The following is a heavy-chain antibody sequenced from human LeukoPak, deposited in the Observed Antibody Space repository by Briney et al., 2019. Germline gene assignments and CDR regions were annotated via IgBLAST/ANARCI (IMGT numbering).Heavy chain of an antibody. Sequence: GGSLRLSCAASGFTFSSYSMSWVRQAPGKGLEWVANIKQHGTEKYYVDSVKGRFTISRDDAKKSVYLQMNSLRAEDTAVYYCASDGGPFDHWGQGILVTVAS. V-gene: IGHV3-7*01. CDR2: IKQHGTEK. CDR1: GFTFSSYS. D-gene: IGHD3-16*01. CDR3: ASDGGPFDH. J-gene: IGHJ4*02.